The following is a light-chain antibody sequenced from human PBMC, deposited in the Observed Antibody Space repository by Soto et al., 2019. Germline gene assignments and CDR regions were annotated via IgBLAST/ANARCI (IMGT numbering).Light chain of an antibody. CDR3: VSYTDTDTLV. Sequence: QSALTQPASVSGSRGQSITISCVGRNTDVGQDKSVSWYQQGPGKAPKLLIFEVTNRPSGVSSRFSGSRSGNTASLTISGLQPDDEGDYFCVSYTDTDTLVFGTGTKLTAL. CDR1: NTDVGQDKS. J-gene: IGLJ1*01. V-gene: IGLV2-14*01. CDR2: EVT.